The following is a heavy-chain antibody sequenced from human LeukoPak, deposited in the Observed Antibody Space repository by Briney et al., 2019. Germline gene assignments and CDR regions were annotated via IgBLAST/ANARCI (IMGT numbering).Heavy chain of an antibody. V-gene: IGHV3-53*01. CDR3: AAVVAINSDAY. CDR1: GFTFRGFA. J-gene: IGHJ4*02. Sequence: PGGSLRLSCAASGFTFRGFAMSWVRQAPGKGLEWVSVIYGGGSTYYADSVKGRFTIPRDNSKNTLYLQMNSLRAEDTAVYYCAAVVAINSDAYWGQGTLVTVSS. CDR2: IYGGGST. D-gene: IGHD3-22*01.